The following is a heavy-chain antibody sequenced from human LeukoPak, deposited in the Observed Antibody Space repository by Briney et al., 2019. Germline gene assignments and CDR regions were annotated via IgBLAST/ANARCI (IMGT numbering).Heavy chain of an antibody. CDR3: ARDHPSGG. D-gene: IGHD3-10*01. V-gene: IGHV3-48*01. CDR1: GFAFNTYS. Sequence: GGSLRLSCAASGFAFNTYSMNWVRQAPGKGLEWISYIGSGSRTMYYADSVKGRFTISRDNAKNSLYLQMNSLRAEDTAVYYCARDHPSGGWGQGTLVTVSS. CDR2: IGSGSRTM. J-gene: IGHJ4*02.